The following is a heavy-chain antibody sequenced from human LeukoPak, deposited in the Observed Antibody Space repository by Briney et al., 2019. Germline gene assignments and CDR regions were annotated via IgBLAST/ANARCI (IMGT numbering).Heavy chain of an antibody. Sequence: TASETLSLTCAVYGGSFSGYYWSWIRQPPGKGLEWIGSIYYSGSTYYNPSLKSRVTISVDTSKNQFSLKLSSVTAADTAVYYCARQANHYYDSSGYHYSPFDYWGQGTLVTVSS. CDR2: IYYSGST. CDR1: GGSFSGYY. J-gene: IGHJ4*02. D-gene: IGHD3-22*01. V-gene: IGHV4-34*01. CDR3: ARQANHYYDSSGYHYSPFDY.